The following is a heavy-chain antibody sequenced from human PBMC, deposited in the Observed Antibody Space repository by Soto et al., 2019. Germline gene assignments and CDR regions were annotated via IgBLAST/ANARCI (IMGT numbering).Heavy chain of an antibody. V-gene: IGHV2-26*01. CDR2: FFSDAER. CDR1: GFSLTNGRMG. J-gene: IGHJ6*02. CDR3: ARMDGDYNYYGLDV. D-gene: IGHD4-17*01. Sequence: SGPTLVNPTETLTLTCSVSGFSLTNGRMGVSWIRQPPGKDLEWLAHFFSDAERSYSTSMQSRLNMYKDSSGSQVVLTMTNMAPADTATYFCARMDGDYNYYGLDVWGHGIAVIVSS.